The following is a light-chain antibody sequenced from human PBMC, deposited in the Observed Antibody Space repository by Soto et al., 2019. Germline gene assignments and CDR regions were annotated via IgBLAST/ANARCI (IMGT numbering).Light chain of an antibody. CDR1: SSDVGGYNY. J-gene: IGLJ1*01. V-gene: IGLV2-14*01. CDR2: DVS. Sequence: QSALTQPASVSGSPGQSITISCTGTSSDVGGYNYVSWYQQHPSKAPKLMIYDVSNRPSGVSNRFSGSKSGNTASLTISGLQAEDEADYYCSSYTSSSTSVNYVFGTGTKVTVL. CDR3: SSYTSSSTSVNYV.